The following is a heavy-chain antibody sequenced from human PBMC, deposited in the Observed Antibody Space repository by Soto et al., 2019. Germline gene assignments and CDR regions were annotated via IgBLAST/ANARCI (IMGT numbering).Heavy chain of an antibody. CDR2: ISGTGGST. V-gene: IGHV3-23*01. Sequence: GGSLRLSCAASGFTFNTYAMNWVRQAPGKGLEWVATISGTGGSTYYADSVKGRFTISRDNSKNTLYLQMNSLRVEDTAVYYCAKVCVLLWFGELFHFDYWGQGTLVTVS. J-gene: IGHJ4*02. CDR3: AKVCVLLWFGELFHFDY. D-gene: IGHD3-10*01. CDR1: GFTFNTYA.